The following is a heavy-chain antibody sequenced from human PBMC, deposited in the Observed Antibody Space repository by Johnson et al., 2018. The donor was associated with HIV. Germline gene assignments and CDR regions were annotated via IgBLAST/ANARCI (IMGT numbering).Heavy chain of an antibody. Sequence: VQLVESGGGLVQPGGSLKLSCAASGFTFRNYDMHWVRQATVNSLEWVSAIGSAGDTYYSGSVKGRFTISRESAKNSLHLQMNSLTAGDTAVYYCARGNTFDIWGQGTLVTVSS. V-gene: IGHV3-13*01. J-gene: IGHJ3*02. CDR3: ARGNTFDI. CDR2: IGSAGDT. CDR1: GFTFRNYD.